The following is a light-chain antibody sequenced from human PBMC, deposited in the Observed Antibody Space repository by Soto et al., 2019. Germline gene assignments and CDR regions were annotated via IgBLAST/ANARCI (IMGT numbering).Light chain of an antibody. CDR2: TAS. Sequence: DIQMTQSPSSLSASVGDRVTITCRASQTISSYLNLYQQKPGKAPKLLIYTASNLQNGVPSRFSGSGSGTDFSLTISSLQPEDFATYYCQQSFNTPRTFGQGTKLESK. J-gene: IGKJ2*01. CDR1: QTISSY. V-gene: IGKV1-39*01. CDR3: QQSFNTPRT.